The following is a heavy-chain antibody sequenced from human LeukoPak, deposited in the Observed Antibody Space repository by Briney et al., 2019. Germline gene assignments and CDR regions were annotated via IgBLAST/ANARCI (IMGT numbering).Heavy chain of an antibody. CDR2: INHSGST. CDR3: ARAALRYFDWSLRFSAFDI. D-gene: IGHD3-9*01. CDR1: GGPFSGYY. Sequence: SETLSLTCAVYGGPFSGYYWSWIRQPPGKGLEWIGEINHSGSTNYNPSLKSRVTISVDTSKNRFSLKLSSVTAADTAVYYCARAALRYFDWSLRFSAFDIWGQGTMVTVSS. V-gene: IGHV4-34*01. J-gene: IGHJ3*02.